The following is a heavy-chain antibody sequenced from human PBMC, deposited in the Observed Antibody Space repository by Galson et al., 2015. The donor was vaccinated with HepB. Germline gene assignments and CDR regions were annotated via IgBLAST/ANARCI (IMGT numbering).Heavy chain of an antibody. J-gene: IGHJ4*02. Sequence: SLRLSCAASGFTFSSYAMHWVRQAPGKGLEWVAVISYDGSNKYYADSVKGRFTISRDNSKNTLYLQMNSLRAEDTAVYYCARDVYSSSWFFDYWGQGTLVTVSS. D-gene: IGHD6-13*01. CDR2: ISYDGSNK. CDR3: ARDVYSSSWFFDY. CDR1: GFTFSSYA. V-gene: IGHV3-30*04.